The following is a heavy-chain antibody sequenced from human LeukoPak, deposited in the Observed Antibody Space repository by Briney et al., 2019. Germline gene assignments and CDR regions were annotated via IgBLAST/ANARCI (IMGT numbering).Heavy chain of an antibody. Sequence: EGPLRLSCAASGFTFSTYVMQWVRQAPGKGLEYVSAITGDGGYTYYANSVKGRFTISRDNSKKTLYLQMGSLRADDMAVYYCARVSTNDRRNAFDIWGQGTMVTVSS. CDR3: ARVSTNDRRNAFDI. CDR1: GFTFSTYV. CDR2: ITGDGGYT. J-gene: IGHJ3*02. V-gene: IGHV3-64*01. D-gene: IGHD2-8*01.